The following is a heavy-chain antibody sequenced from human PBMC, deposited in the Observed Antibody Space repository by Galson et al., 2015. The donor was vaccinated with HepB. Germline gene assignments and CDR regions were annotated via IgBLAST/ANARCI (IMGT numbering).Heavy chain of an antibody. D-gene: IGHD1-26*01. J-gene: IGHJ4*02. CDR3: ARDRRGVVGAGLDY. CDR1: GYTFTSYG. CDR2: ISAYNGNT. Sequence: SVKVSCKASGYTFTSYGISWVRQAPGQGLEWMGWISAYNGNTSCARKLQGRVTMTTDTSTSTAYMELRSLRSDDTAVYYCARDRRGVVGAGLDYWGQGTLVTVSS. V-gene: IGHV1-18*04.